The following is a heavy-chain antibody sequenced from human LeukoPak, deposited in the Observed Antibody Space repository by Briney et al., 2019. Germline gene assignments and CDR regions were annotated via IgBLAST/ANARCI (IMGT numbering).Heavy chain of an antibody. CDR2: IYYSGST. CDR1: GGPISSYY. CDR3: AKGLSSGYHIFGY. V-gene: IGHV4-59*01. Sequence: SETLSLTCTVSGGPISSYYWSWIRQPPGKGLEWIGYIYYSGSTNYNPSLKSRVTISVDTSKNQFSLKLSSVTAADTAVYYCAKGLSSGYHIFGYWGQGTLVTVSS. D-gene: IGHD3-22*01. J-gene: IGHJ4*02.